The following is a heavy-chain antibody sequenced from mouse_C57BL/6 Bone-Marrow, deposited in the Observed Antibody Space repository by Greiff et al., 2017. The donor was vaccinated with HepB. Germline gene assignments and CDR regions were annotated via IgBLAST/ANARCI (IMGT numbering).Heavy chain of an antibody. CDR1: GYSITSGYD. J-gene: IGHJ1*03. CDR2: ISYSGST. D-gene: IGHD1-1*01. Sequence: EVQRVESGPGMVKPSQSLSLTCTVTGYSITSGYDWHWIRHFPGNKLEWMGYISYSGSTNYNPSLKSRISITHDTSKNPFFLKLNSVTTEDTATYDWSRGRGYGSSYGYFDVWGTGTTVTVSS. CDR3: SRGRGYGSSYGYFDV. V-gene: IGHV3-1*01.